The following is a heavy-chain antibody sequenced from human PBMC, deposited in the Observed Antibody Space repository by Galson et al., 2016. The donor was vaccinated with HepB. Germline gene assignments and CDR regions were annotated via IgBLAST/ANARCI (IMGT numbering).Heavy chain of an antibody. D-gene: IGHD2-2*01. Sequence: SLRLSCAASGLTVSSNYMSWVRQAPGKGLEWVSVIYSGGGTYYADSVQGRFTISRDNSKNTVFLEMNSLRAEDTAVYYCGTESYLKGHSIVVAVPSQTWGRGTLVTVSS. V-gene: IGHV3-53*01. CDR1: GLTVSSNY. CDR2: IYSGGGT. J-gene: IGHJ5*02. CDR3: GTESYLKGHSIVVAVPSQT.